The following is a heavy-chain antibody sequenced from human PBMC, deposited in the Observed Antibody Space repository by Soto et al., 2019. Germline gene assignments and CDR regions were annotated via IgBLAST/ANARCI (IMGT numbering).Heavy chain of an antibody. CDR2: ISSSSSYI. V-gene: IGHV3-21*01. D-gene: IGHD6-13*01. CDR1: GFTLSSYS. Sequence: EVQLVESGGGLVKPGGSLRLSCAASGFTLSSYSMNWVRQAPGKGLEWVSYISSSSSYIYYADSVKGRFTISIDNAKNSLSLQMSSMRDEDTAVYYCAREAWAPAGFAFWGQGTLVTVSS. CDR3: AREAWAPAGFAF. J-gene: IGHJ4*02.